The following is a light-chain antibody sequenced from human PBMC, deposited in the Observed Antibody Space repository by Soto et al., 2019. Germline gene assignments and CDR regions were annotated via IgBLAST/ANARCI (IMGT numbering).Light chain of an antibody. J-gene: IGKJ1*01. CDR2: DAY. CDR3: KKYNSYLWT. CDR1: QSFTRW. Sequence: DLQMTQSPSTLSASVGERVTIPCRASQSFTRWLAWYQQKPGKAHRLLIYDAYNLEIGAQSRFSGSGSGTEFTLTIRSLQPDDFATYYCKKYNSYLWTFGQGTKVDIK. V-gene: IGKV1-5*01.